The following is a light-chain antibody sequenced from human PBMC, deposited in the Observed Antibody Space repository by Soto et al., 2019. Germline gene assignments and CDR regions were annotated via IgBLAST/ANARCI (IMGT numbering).Light chain of an antibody. V-gene: IGKV3-11*01. Sequence: EIVLTQSPGTLSLSPGERATLSCRASQSVSSYLAWYQQKPGQAPRLLIYDASTRATGISARFSGSGSGTDFTLTISSLEPEDFAMYYCQQRSNWPVTFGQGTNVDIK. CDR2: DAS. CDR1: QSVSSY. J-gene: IGKJ1*01. CDR3: QQRSNWPVT.